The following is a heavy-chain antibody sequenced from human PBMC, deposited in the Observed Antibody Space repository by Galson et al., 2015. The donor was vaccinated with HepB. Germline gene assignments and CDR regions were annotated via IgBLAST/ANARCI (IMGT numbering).Heavy chain of an antibody. Sequence: CKASGGTFSSHTISWVRQAPGQGLEWMGGITPIFGSGNYAQRFQGRVTITADKSKSTAYMELSSLRSEDTAVYYCARQYDTSGYYAYWGQGTLVTVSS. D-gene: IGHD3-22*01. V-gene: IGHV1-69*06. CDR2: ITPIFGSG. J-gene: IGHJ4*02. CDR1: GGTFSSHT. CDR3: ARQYDTSGYYAY.